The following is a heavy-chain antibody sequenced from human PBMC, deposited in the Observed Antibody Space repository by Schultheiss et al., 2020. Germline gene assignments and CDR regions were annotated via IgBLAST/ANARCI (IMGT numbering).Heavy chain of an antibody. CDR2: IYYSGST. V-gene: IGHV4-30-4*07. CDR3: ARKSIAATDY. CDR1: GGSISSGGYS. Sequence: SETLSLTCAVSGGSISSGGYSWSWIRQPPGKGLEWIGYIYYSGSTYYNPSLKSRVTISVDTSKNQFSLKLSSVTAADTAVYYCARKSIAATDYWGQGTLVTVSS. J-gene: IGHJ4*02. D-gene: IGHD6-6*01.